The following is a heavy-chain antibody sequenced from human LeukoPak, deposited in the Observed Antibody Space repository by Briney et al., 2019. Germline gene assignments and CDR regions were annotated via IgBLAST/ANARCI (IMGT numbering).Heavy chain of an antibody. V-gene: IGHV3-23*01. D-gene: IGHD6-6*01. CDR1: GFTVSSNY. CDR3: AKDSPRTNWFDP. CDR2: ISGSGGST. Sequence: GSLRLSCAASGFTVSSNYMSWVRQAPGKGLEWVSAISGSGGSTYYADSVKGRFTISRDNSKNTLYLQMNSLRAEDTAVYYCAKDSPRTNWFDPWGQGTLVTVSS. J-gene: IGHJ5*02.